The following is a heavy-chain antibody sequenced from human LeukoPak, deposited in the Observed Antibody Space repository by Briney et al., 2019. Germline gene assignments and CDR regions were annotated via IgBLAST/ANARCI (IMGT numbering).Heavy chain of an antibody. V-gene: IGHV4-39*07. CDR3: ARDPGGHMTTTNAFDI. CDR2: IYYSGST. Sequence: SETLSLTCIVSGGSIISSSYYWGWIRQPPGKGLEWIGSIYYSGSTYYNPSLKSRVTISVDTSKNQFSLKLSSVTAADTAVYYCARDPGGHMTTTNAFDIWGQGTMVTVSS. J-gene: IGHJ3*02. CDR1: GGSIISSSYY. D-gene: IGHD4-11*01.